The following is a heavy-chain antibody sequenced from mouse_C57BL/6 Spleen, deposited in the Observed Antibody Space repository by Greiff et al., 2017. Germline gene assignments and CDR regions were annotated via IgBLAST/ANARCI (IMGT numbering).Heavy chain of an antibody. CDR1: GYAFSSYW. Sequence: VQLQESGAELVKPGASVKISCKASGYAFSSYWMNWVKQRPGKGLEWIGQIYPGDGATNYNGKFKGKATLTADKSSSTAYMQLSSLTSEDSAVYFCTRRNYGNYWYFDVWGTGTTVTVSS. V-gene: IGHV1-80*01. J-gene: IGHJ1*03. CDR2: IYPGDGAT. CDR3: TRRNYGNYWYFDV. D-gene: IGHD2-1*01.